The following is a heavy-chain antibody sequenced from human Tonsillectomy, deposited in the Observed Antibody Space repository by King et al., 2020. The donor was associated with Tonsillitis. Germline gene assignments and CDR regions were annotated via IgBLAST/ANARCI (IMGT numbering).Heavy chain of an antibody. Sequence: QLVQSGAEVKKPGSSVKVSCKASGGTFANSGINWVRQAPGQGLEWMGSLIPILRTPNYAQKFQGRLTMTADDSTGTADMELGSLRSDDTAVYYCARDLGVDTGLDYWGQGTLVTVSS. D-gene: IGHD5-18*01. CDR2: LIPILRTP. CDR3: ARDLGVDTGLDY. J-gene: IGHJ4*02. CDR1: GGTFANSG. V-gene: IGHV1-69*11.